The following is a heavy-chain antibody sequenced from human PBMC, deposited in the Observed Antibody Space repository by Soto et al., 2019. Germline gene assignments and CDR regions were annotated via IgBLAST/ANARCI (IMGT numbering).Heavy chain of an antibody. V-gene: IGHV1-18*01. CDR3: ARVLIQLWLRGQSSSMDV. D-gene: IGHD5-18*01. CDR2: ISAYNGNT. Sequence: GASVKVSWKASGYTFTSYGISWVRQAPGQGLEWMGWISAYNGNTNYAQKLQGRVTMTTDTSTSTAYMELRSLRSDDTAVYYCARVLIQLWLRGQSSSMDVWCKGTTVTLSS. CDR1: GYTFTSYG. J-gene: IGHJ6*03.